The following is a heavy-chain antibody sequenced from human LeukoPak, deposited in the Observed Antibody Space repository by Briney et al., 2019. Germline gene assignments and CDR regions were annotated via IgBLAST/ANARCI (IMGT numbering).Heavy chain of an antibody. CDR2: ISAYNGNT. Sequence: ASVKVSCKASGYTFTSYGISWVRQAPGQGLEWMGRISAYNGNTNYAQKLQGRVTMTTDTSTSTAYMELRSLRSDDTAVYYCARGFNYYDSSGHLVDYWGQGTLVTVSS. CDR3: ARGFNYYDSSGHLVDY. CDR1: GYTFTSYG. D-gene: IGHD3-22*01. J-gene: IGHJ4*02. V-gene: IGHV1-18*01.